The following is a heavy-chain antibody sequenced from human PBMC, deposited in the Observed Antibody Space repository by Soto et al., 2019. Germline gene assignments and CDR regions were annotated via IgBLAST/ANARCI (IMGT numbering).Heavy chain of an antibody. D-gene: IGHD6-19*01. CDR3: AREIYSSGQPQRYGMDV. Sequence: ASVKVSCKASGYTFTGYYMHWVRQAPGQGLEWMGWINPNSGGTNYAQKFQGRVTMTRDTSISTAYMELSRLRFDDTAVYYCAREIYSSGQPQRYGMDVWGQGTTVTVSS. CDR2: INPNSGGT. CDR1: GYTFTGYY. J-gene: IGHJ6*02. V-gene: IGHV1-2*02.